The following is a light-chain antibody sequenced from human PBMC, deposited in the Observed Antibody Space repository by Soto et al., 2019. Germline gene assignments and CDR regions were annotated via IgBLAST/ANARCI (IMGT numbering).Light chain of an antibody. CDR3: HQYGSSPYT. CDR2: GAS. J-gene: IGKJ2*01. V-gene: IGKV3-20*01. CDR1: QSVSSSY. Sequence: EIVLTQSPGTLSLSPGERATLSCTASQSVSSSYLAWYQQKPGQAPRLLIYGASSRATGIPDRFSGSGSGTDFTLTISRLEPEDFAVCYCHQYGSSPYTFGQGTKLEIK.